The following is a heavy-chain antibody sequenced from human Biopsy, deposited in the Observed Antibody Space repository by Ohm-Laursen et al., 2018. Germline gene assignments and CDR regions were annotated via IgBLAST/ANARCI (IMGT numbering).Heavy chain of an antibody. V-gene: IGHV4-59*01. Sequence: SDTLSLTCPVSGVSISTYYWSWIRQSPGRGLEWIAYIYYSGSTDYNPSLKSRVTISLDTSKNQFSLKLSSVTAADTAIYYCAREAIGVATAFDIWGQGTMVTVSS. J-gene: IGHJ3*02. CDR1: GVSISTYY. D-gene: IGHD5-12*01. CDR2: IYYSGST. CDR3: AREAIGVATAFDI.